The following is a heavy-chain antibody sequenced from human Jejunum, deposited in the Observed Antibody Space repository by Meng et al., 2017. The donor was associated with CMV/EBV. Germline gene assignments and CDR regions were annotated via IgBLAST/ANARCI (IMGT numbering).Heavy chain of an antibody. D-gene: IGHD3-10*01. CDR3: AKDAGSFLDYYLDF. CDR1: EYTFTDYY. Sequence: ASEYTFTDYYVPWVRQAPGQGLEWLGYLNPYTGDTNYAQKFQGRVSMTRDTPTNTAYMELTRLRSDDTALYYCAKDAGSFLDYYLDFWGQGTLVTVSS. V-gene: IGHV1-2*02. CDR2: LNPYTGDT. J-gene: IGHJ4*02.